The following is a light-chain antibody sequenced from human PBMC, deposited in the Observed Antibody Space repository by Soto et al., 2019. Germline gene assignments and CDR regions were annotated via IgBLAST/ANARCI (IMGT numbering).Light chain of an antibody. J-gene: IGKJ3*01. Sequence: AIQLTQSPSSLSASVGGRVTITCLASQGSRNDLDWFQQKPGKAPKLLIYAASNLQSGVPARFSGSGSGTDFTLTISSLQPEDFATYYCLQKYFYPFTFGPGTKVD. V-gene: IGKV1-6*01. CDR2: AAS. CDR3: LQKYFYPFT. CDR1: QGSRND.